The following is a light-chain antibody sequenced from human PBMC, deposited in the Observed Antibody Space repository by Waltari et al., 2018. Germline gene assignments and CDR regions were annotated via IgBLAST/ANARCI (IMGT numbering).Light chain of an antibody. J-gene: IGKJ4*01. CDR1: QSISNW. CDR3: EQYNLYALLS. Sequence: IQMTQSPSTLSASVADRVIFSCRASQSISNWFVWYQHKPGKAPKVLIYKAATLESGVPSRFIASVYGKEVALYFSSLQADNFATEYGEQYNLYALLSFSAATKVAI. CDR2: KAA. V-gene: IGKV1-5*03.